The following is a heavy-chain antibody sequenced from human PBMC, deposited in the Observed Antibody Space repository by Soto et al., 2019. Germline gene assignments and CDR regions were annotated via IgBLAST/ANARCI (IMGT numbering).Heavy chain of an antibody. CDR2: IYYSGST. Sequence: SETLSLTCSVSGGSTSSYYWSWIRQPPGKGLEWIGNIYYSGSTDYSPSLKSRVTMSIDTSQNQVSLKLTSVTIADTAVYYCAATPRYRGQGTLVTVSS. CDR1: GGSTSSYY. V-gene: IGHV4-59*01. D-gene: IGHD2-15*01. CDR3: AATPRY. J-gene: IGHJ4*02.